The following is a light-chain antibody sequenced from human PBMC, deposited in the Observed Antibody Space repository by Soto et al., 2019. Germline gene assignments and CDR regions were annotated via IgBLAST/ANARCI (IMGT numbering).Light chain of an antibody. CDR2: VAS. CDR1: QRVTSN. Sequence: EKVLPHSHAPRSVSQGERATLSSRPSQRVTSNLPWYQQKPGQPPRPLIFVASTRATGIPARFSGSRSGTEFTLTISSLQSEDFAVYYCQQYNNWPQTFGQGTKVEIK. J-gene: IGKJ1*01. CDR3: QQYNNWPQT. V-gene: IGKV3-15*01.